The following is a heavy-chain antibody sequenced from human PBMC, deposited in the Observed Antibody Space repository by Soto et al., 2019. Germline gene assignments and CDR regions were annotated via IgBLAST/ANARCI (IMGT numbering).Heavy chain of an antibody. J-gene: IGHJ4*02. V-gene: IGHV2-5*01. CDR1: GFSLTTSGVG. CDR2: IYCTYVK. D-gene: IGHD6-13*01. CDR3: ADSAIYTSTWFYFDQ. Sequence: SGPTLVNTTPTLTLTYNFSGFSLTTSGVGVGWIRQPPGKALQWLSLIYCTYVKRYSPSLKSRLTITKATSKNQVVPTVTNMDPVDTATYSWADSAIYTSTWFYFDQWGQGTLVTVSS.